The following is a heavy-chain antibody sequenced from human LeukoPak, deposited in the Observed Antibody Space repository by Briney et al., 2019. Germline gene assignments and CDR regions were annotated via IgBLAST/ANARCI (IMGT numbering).Heavy chain of an antibody. D-gene: IGHD6-13*01. CDR3: ARLEQQLGADY. J-gene: IGHJ4*02. CDR2: MNPNSGNT. CDR1: GYTFTSYD. Sequence: ASVKVSFKASGYTFTSYDINWVRQATGQGLEWMGWMNPNSGNTGYAQKFQGRVTMTRNTSISTAYMELSSLRSEDTAVYCCARLEQQLGADYWGQGTLVTVSS. V-gene: IGHV1-8*01.